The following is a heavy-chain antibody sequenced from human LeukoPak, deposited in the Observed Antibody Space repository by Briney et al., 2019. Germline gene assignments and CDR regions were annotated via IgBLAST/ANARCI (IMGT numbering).Heavy chain of an antibody. D-gene: IGHD3-16*01. CDR2: INWNGGST. CDR3: ARVLGLGAAFDI. CDR1: GFTFDDYG. J-gene: IGHJ3*02. V-gene: IGHV3-20*04. Sequence: GGSLRLSCAASGFTFDDYGMSWVRQAPGKGLEWVSGINWNGGSTGYADSVKGRFTISRDNAKNSLYLQMNSLRAEDTAVYYCARVLGLGAAFDIWGQGTMVTVSS.